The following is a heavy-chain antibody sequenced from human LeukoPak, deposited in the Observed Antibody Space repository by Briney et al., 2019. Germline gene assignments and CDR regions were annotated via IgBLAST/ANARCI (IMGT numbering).Heavy chain of an antibody. Sequence: ASVKVSCKASGYTFTSYGISWVRQAPGQGLEWMGWISAYNGNTNYAQKLQGRVTMTTDTSTSTAYMELRSLRSDDTAVYYCARDFWSELEERAFDIWGQGTMVTVSS. D-gene: IGHD3-3*01. CDR1: GYTFTSYG. CDR3: ARDFWSELEERAFDI. J-gene: IGHJ3*02. CDR2: ISAYNGNT. V-gene: IGHV1-18*01.